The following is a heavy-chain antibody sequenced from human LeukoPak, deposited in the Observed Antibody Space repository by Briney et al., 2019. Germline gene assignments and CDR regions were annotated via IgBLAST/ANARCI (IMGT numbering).Heavy chain of an antibody. CDR3: ARVGSGCFDY. J-gene: IGHJ4*02. Sequence: SETLSLTCTVSGGSISSSSYYWGWIRQPPGKGLEWIGTIYYSGSTYYNSSLKSRVTISVDTSKNQFSLKLSSVTAADTAVYYCARVGSGCFDYWGQGTLVTVSS. CDR2: IYYSGST. V-gene: IGHV4-39*07. D-gene: IGHD3-10*01. CDR1: GGSISSSSYY.